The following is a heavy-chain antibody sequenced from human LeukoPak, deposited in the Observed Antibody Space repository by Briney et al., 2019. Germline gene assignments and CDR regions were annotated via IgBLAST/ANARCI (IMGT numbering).Heavy chain of an antibody. CDR1: GYTFTSYD. D-gene: IGHD6-19*01. J-gene: IGHJ3*02. Sequence: ASVKVSCKASGYTFTSYDINWVRQATGQGLEWMGWMNPNSGNTGYAQKFQGRVTMTTDPSTSTAYMEVRSLRSDDTAVYYCVRETGQWLAPAAFDIWGQGTMVTVSS. V-gene: IGHV1-8*01. CDR3: VRETGQWLAPAAFDI. CDR2: MNPNSGNT.